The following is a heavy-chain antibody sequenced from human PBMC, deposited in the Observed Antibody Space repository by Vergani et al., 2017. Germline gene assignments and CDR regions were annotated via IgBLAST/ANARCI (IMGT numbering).Heavy chain of an antibody. CDR1: GGTFSSYA. CDR2: IIPILGIA. V-gene: IGHV1-69*04. D-gene: IGHD6-13*01. Sequence: QVQLVQSGAEVKKPGSSVKVSCKASGGTFSSYAISWVRQAPGQGLEWMGRIIPILGIANYAQKFQGRVTITADKSTSTAYMELSSLRSEDTAVYYCARDGHKQQLANWFDPWGQGTLVTVSS. J-gene: IGHJ5*02. CDR3: ARDGHKQQLANWFDP.